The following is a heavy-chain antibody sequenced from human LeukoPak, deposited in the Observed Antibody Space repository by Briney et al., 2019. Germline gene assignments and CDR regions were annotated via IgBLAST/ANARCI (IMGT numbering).Heavy chain of an antibody. J-gene: IGHJ4*02. CDR1: GYTFTSYD. CDR3: AKVGLGVLAPLDY. D-gene: IGHD3-16*01. CDR2: MNPNSGNT. V-gene: IGHV1-8*03. Sequence: ASVKVSCKASGYTFTSYDINWERQATGQGLEWMGWMNPNSGNTGYAQKFQGRVTITRNTSISTAYMELSSLRSEDTAVYYCAKVGLGVLAPLDYWGQGTLVTVSS.